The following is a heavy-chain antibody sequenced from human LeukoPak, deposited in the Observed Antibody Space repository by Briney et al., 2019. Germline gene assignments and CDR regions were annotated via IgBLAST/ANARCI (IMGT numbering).Heavy chain of an antibody. D-gene: IGHD2-15*01. V-gene: IGHV3-30*02. J-gene: IGHJ4*02. CDR1: GFTFSSYG. Sequence: GGSLRLSCAASGFTFSSYGMHWVRQAPGKGLEWVAFIRYDGSNKYYADSVKGRFTISRDNSKNALYLQMNSLRAEDTAVFYCAKSGLNRFDYWGQGTLVTVSS. CDR3: AKSGLNRFDY. CDR2: IRYDGSNK.